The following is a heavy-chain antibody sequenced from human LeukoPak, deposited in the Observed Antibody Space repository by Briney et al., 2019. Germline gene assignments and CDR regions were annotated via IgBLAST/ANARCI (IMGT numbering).Heavy chain of an antibody. J-gene: IGHJ4*02. V-gene: IGHV3-66*01. CDR2: IYSGGST. CDR1: GFTVSSNY. Sequence: GGSLRLSCAASGFTVSSNYMSWVRQAPGKGLGWVSVIYSGGSTYYADSVKGRFTISRDNSKNTLYLQMNSLRAEDTAVYYCARERAAAGTGSRDYWGQGTLVTVSS. D-gene: IGHD6-13*01. CDR3: ARERAAAGTGSRDY.